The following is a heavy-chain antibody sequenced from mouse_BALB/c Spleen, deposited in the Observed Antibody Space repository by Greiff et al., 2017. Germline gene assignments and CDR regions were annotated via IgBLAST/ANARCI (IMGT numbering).Heavy chain of an antibody. D-gene: IGHD2-3*01. CDR2: IRLKSNNYAT. Sequence: EVMLVESGGGLVQPGGSMKLSCVASGFTFSNYWMNWVRQSPEKGLEWVAEIRLKSNNYATHYAESVKGRFTISRDDSKSSVYLQMNNLRAEDTGIYYCTRMMVTTLYYYAMDYWGQGTSVTVSS. CDR1: GFTFSNYW. V-gene: IGHV6-6*02. CDR3: TRMMVTTLYYYAMDY. J-gene: IGHJ4*01.